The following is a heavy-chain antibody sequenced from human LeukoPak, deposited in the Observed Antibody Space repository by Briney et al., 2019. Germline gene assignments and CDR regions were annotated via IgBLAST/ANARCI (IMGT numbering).Heavy chain of an antibody. Sequence: PGGSLRLSCAASGFTFNSYAMHWVRQAAGKGLEWVAIISYAGSNKFYADSVKGRFAISRDNAKNSLHLQMNILRAEDTAVYYCARVMGSSHYGMDVWGQGTTATVSS. CDR3: ARVMGSSHYGMDV. D-gene: IGHD3-10*01. V-gene: IGHV3-30*09. CDR1: GFTFNSYA. J-gene: IGHJ6*02. CDR2: ISYAGSNK.